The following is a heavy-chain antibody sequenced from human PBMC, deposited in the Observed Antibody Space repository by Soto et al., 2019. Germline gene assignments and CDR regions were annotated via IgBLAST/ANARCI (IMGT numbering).Heavy chain of an antibody. CDR1: GGTFNNYA. Sequence: QVQLVQSGAEVKEPGSSVKVSCRASGGTFNNYAITWVRQAPGQGLEWMGGIIPMFGSTTYAQKFQGRVTNTADKTTNTAYMRMYGLRSEDTAVYYWARPVETAVVRPTGWVFVLWGRGTLVTVSS. J-gene: IGHJ2*01. V-gene: IGHV1-69*06. CDR3: ARPVETAVVRPTGWVFVL. D-gene: IGHD5-18*01. CDR2: IIPMFGST.